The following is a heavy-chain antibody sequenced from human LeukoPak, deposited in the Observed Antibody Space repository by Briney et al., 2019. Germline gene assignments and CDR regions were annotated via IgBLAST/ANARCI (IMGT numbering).Heavy chain of an antibody. V-gene: IGHV5-51*01. J-gene: IGHJ4*02. Sequence: GESLKISCKPSGYSFTSHWIAWVRQMPGRGLEWMGIIFPGDFDTRYSPSFQSQVTISADKSISTAYLAWSSLTASDTAIYYCARALHCASSSCIHDFWGPGTQVTVSS. CDR3: ARALHCASSSCIHDF. D-gene: IGHD2-21*01. CDR2: IFPGDFDT. CDR1: GYSFTSHW.